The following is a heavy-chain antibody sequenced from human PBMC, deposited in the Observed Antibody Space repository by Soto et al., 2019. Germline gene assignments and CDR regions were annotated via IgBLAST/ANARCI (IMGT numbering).Heavy chain of an antibody. D-gene: IGHD7-27*01. J-gene: IGHJ4*02. Sequence: GGSLRLSCAASGFTFSSYGMHWVRQAPGKGLEWVAVISYDGSNKYYADSVKGRFPISRDNSKNTLYLQMNSLRAEDTAVYYWANGFNWGTPNFDYWGKGTLVTVPS. CDR3: ANGFNWGTPNFDY. CDR1: GFTFSSYG. CDR2: ISYDGSNK. V-gene: IGHV3-30*18.